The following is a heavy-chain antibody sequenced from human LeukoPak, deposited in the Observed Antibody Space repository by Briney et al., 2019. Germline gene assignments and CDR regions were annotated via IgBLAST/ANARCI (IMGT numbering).Heavy chain of an antibody. D-gene: IGHD3-16*01. V-gene: IGHV3-48*01. CDR2: ISSSSSTI. CDR1: GFIFSIYN. CDR3: ARGGRRF. Sequence: GGSLRLSCAASGFIFSIYNMNWVRQAPGKGLEWVSYISSSSSTIYYADSVKGRFTISRDNAKNSLDLQMNSLRAEDTAVYYCARGGRRFWGQGTLVTVSS. J-gene: IGHJ4*02.